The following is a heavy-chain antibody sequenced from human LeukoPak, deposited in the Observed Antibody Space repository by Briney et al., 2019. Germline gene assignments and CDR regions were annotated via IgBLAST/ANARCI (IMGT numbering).Heavy chain of an antibody. D-gene: IGHD4-17*01. CDR1: GYTFTSYD. J-gene: IGHJ4*02. V-gene: IGHV1-8*03. CDR2: MNPNSGNT. Sequence: ASVKVSCKASGYTFTSYDINWVRQATGQGLGWMGWMNPNSGNTGYAQKFQGRVTITRNTSISTAYMELSSLRSEDTAVYYCARGSRYGDYTLDYWGQGTLVTVSS. CDR3: ARGSRYGDYTLDY.